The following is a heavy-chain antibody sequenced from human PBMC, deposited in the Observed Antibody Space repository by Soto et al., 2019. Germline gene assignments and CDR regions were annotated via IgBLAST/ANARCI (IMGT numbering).Heavy chain of an antibody. Sequence: EVQLVESGGGLVQPGNSLRLSCAGSGFTFDDYAMHWVRQAPGKGLEWVSGISYNSGSVGYADSVSGRFTISRDRAKKSLYLEMNSVKTEDTAFYYCSISKVGFWRGYYSDRAFDHWGQGTLVTVSS. CDR1: GFTFDDYA. D-gene: IGHD3-3*01. CDR2: ISYNSGSV. J-gene: IGHJ4*02. V-gene: IGHV3-9*01. CDR3: SISKVGFWRGYYSDRAFDH.